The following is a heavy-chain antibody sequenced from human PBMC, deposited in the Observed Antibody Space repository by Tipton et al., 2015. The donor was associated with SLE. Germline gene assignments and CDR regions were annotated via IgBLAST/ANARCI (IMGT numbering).Heavy chain of an antibody. CDR2: IYYSGST. J-gene: IGHJ1*01. V-gene: IGHV4-39*07. CDR3: ARVGYSSGWYGEYFQH. D-gene: IGHD6-19*01. Sequence: TLSLTCTVSGGSISSSSYYWGWIRQPPGKGLEWIGSIYYSGSTYYNPSLKSRVTMSVDTSKNQFSLKLSSVTAADTAVYYCARVGYSSGWYGEYFQHWGQGTLVTVSS. CDR1: GGSISSSSYY.